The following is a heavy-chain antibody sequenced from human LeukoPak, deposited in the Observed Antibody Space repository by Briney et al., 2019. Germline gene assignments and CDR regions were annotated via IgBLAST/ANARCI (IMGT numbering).Heavy chain of an antibody. CDR3: ARLVRFLEEGYYFDY. Sequence: SETLSLSCTVSGGSISSGGYYWSWIRQHPGKGLEWIGYIYYSGSTYYNPSLKSRVTISVDTSKNQFSLKLSSVTAADTAVYYCARLVRFLEEGYYFDYWGQGTLVTVSS. CDR1: GGSISSGGYY. V-gene: IGHV4-31*03. CDR2: IYYSGST. D-gene: IGHD3-3*01. J-gene: IGHJ4*02.